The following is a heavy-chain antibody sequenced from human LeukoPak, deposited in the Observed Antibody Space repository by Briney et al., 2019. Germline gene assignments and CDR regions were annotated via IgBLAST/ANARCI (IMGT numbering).Heavy chain of an antibody. Sequence: PSETLSLTCAVSGYSISSSNYWGWIRQPPGKGLEWIGHIYYSGSIYYNPSLKSRVTMSVDTSKNQFSLKLSSVTAADTAVYHCARNYESSGYYYISYFDYWGQGTLVTVSS. CDR2: IYYSGSI. J-gene: IGHJ4*02. CDR3: ARNYESSGYYYISYFDY. V-gene: IGHV4-28*05. CDR1: GYSISSSNY. D-gene: IGHD3-22*01.